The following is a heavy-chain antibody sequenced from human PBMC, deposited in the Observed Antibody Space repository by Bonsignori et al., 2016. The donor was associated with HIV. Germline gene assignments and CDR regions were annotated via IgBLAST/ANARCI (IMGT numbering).Heavy chain of an antibody. J-gene: IGHJ6*03. CDR2: IYYSGST. Sequence: SETLSLTCTVSGGSISSSSYYWGWIRQPPGKGLEWIGSIYYSGSTYYNPSLKSRVTISVDTSKNQFSLKLSSVTAADTAVYYCARDLYDFWSGYYGYYYYYMDVWGKGTTVTVSS. CDR3: ARDLYDFWSGYYGYYYYYMDV. CDR1: GGSISSSSYY. V-gene: IGHV4-39*07. D-gene: IGHD3-3*01.